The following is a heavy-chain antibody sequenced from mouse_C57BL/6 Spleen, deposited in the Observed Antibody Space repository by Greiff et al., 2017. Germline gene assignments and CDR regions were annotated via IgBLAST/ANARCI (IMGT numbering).Heavy chain of an antibody. CDR1: GFTFSSYA. CDR2: ISDGGSYT. V-gene: IGHV5-4*01. D-gene: IGHD1-1*01. CDR3: ARESYGGNFDY. J-gene: IGHJ2*01. Sequence: EVKVVESGGGLVKPGGSLKLSCAASGFTFSSYAMSWVRQTPEKRLEWVATISDGGSYTYYPDKVKGRFTISRDNAKNNLYLQMSHLKSEDTAMYYCARESYGGNFDYWGQGTTLTVSS.